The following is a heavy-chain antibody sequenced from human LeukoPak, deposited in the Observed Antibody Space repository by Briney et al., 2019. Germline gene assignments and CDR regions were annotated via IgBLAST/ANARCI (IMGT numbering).Heavy chain of an antibody. J-gene: IGHJ4*02. D-gene: IGHD3-22*01. Sequence: EPGPTLVNPTQTLTLTCTFSGFSLSTSGMCVSWIRQPPGKALEWLARIDWDDDKYYSTSLKTRLTISKDTSKNQVVLTMTNMDPVDTATYYCARHSYYYDNYYFDPWGQGTLVTVSS. CDR3: ARHSYYYDNYYFDP. CDR1: GFSLSTSGMC. V-gene: IGHV2-70*11. CDR2: IDWDDDK.